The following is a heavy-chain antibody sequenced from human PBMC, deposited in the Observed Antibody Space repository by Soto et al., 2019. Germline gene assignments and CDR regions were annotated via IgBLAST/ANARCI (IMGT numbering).Heavy chain of an antibody. CDR1: GGSISSGEYF. Sequence: QVQLQESGPGLVKPSQTLSLTCTVSGGSISSGEYFWSWIRQPPGKGLEWIAYIYYSGSTYYNPSLKSRVTISVDPSKNQFSLKLSSVTAADTAVYYCARVLQLWLNAFDIWGQGTMVTVSS. J-gene: IGHJ3*02. V-gene: IGHV4-30-4*01. CDR3: ARVLQLWLNAFDI. D-gene: IGHD5-18*01. CDR2: IYYSGST.